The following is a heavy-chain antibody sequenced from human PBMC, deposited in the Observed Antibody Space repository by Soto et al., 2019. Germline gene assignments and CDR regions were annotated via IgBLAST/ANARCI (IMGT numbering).Heavy chain of an antibody. CDR2: IYYSGST. CDR3: ARLDPDYRGIDY. J-gene: IGHJ4*02. Sequence: SLTCTVSGGSISSSSYYWGWIRQPPGKGLEWIGSIYYSGSTYYNPSLKSRVTISVDTSKNQFSLKLSSVTAADTDVYYCARLDPDYRGIDYWGQGTLVTV. D-gene: IGHD4-4*01. V-gene: IGHV4-39*01. CDR1: GGSISSSSYY.